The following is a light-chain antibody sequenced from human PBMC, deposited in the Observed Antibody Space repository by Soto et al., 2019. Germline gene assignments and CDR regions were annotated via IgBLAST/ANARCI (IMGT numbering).Light chain of an antibody. V-gene: IGKV1-9*01. J-gene: IGKJ3*01. CDR2: GAS. CDR1: QGSINY. CDR3: QQLFMYPPT. Sequence: IQLNQSPSSLSASVEDRVTITCRASQGSINYLAWYQQKPGKAPKLLIYGASTLQSGVPSRFGGSGSGTDFTLTVSSLQPEDFATYYCQQLFMYPPTFGPGTKVDIK.